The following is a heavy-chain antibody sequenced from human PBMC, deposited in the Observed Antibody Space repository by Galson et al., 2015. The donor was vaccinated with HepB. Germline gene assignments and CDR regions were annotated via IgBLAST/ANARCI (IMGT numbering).Heavy chain of an antibody. J-gene: IGHJ4*02. CDR3: ARHTWDGLDY. Sequence: LSLTCTVSGGSISSYYWSWIRQPPGKGLEWIGYIYYSGSTNYNPSLKSRVTISVDTSKNQFSLKLSSVTAADTAVYYCARHTWDGLDYWGQGTLVTVSS. V-gene: IGHV4-59*01. CDR1: GGSISSYY. D-gene: IGHD1-26*01. CDR2: IYYSGST.